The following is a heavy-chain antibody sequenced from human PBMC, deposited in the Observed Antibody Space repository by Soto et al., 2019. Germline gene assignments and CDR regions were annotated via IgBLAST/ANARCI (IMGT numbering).Heavy chain of an antibody. CDR2: IMGSGGKT. CDR1: GFSFRSYP. D-gene: IGHD1-20*01. V-gene: IGHV3-23*01. CDR3: AKGGDNWYFDY. Sequence: EVQLLESGGGLVQPGGSLRLSCAASGFSFRSYPMNWVRQAPGKGLESVAVIMGSGGKTYYAYSVQGRFTISRDDSKSTVFLQMNSLRADDTATYYCAKGGDNWYFDYRGQGTLVTVTS. J-gene: IGHJ4*02.